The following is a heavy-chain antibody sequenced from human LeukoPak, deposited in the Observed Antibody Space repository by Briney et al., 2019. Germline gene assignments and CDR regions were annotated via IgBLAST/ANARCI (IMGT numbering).Heavy chain of an antibody. CDR1: GFTFSSYG. V-gene: IGHV3-30*02. D-gene: IGHD2-2*01. CDR2: IHFDGSTK. J-gene: IGHJ4*02. CDR3: AKDQCTRTSCDGYPGY. Sequence: PGGSLRLSWAASGFTFSSYGMHWVRQAPGKGLEWVAFIHFDGSTKYSGDSVKGRFTISRDNSKNTLYLQMNSLRPEDTAVYYCAKDQCTRTSCDGYPGYWGQGSLVTVSS.